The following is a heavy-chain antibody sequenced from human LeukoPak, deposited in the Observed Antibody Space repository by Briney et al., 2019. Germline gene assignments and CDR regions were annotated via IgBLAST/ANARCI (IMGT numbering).Heavy chain of an antibody. D-gene: IGHD3-10*01. CDR1: GGSISSYY. CDR3: ARGDYYGSGSYGFYY. Sequence: SETLSLTCTVSGGSISSYYWSWIRQPPGKGLEWIGYIYYSGSTNYNPSLKSRVTISVGTSKNQFSLKLSSVTAADTAVYYCARGDYYGSGSYGFYYWGQGTLVTVSS. J-gene: IGHJ4*02. CDR2: IYYSGST. V-gene: IGHV4-59*01.